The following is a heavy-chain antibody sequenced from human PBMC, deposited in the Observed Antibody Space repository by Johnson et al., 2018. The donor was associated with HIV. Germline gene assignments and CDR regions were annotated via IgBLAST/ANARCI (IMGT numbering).Heavy chain of an antibody. Sequence: VQLVESGGGLVQPGGSLRLSCAASGFTFSSYAMSWVRQAPGKGLEWVSAISGSGGSTYYADSVKGRFTISRDNSKNTVYLQMNSLRPEDTAVYYCARSPPSYGSGSYLGLDAFDIWGKGTMVTVSS. CDR3: ARSPPSYGSGSYLGLDAFDI. CDR2: ISGSGGST. CDR1: GFTFSSYA. V-gene: IGHV3-23*04. J-gene: IGHJ3*02. D-gene: IGHD3-10*01.